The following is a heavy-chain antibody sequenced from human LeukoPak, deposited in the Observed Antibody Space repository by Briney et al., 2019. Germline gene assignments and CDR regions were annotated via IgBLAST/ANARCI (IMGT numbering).Heavy chain of an antibody. J-gene: IGHJ4*02. CDR3: ARDKQHSYGRYFDH. CDR1: GDSISTDH. V-gene: IGHV4-59*01. CDR2: MQSTGNS. Sequence: SETVSLTCSVSGDSISTDHWNWIRKPPGRGLEWIGYMQSTGNSNYNPSLRSRVTMFVDTSKNQVALILRSVTAADTAVYFCARDKQHSYGRYFDHWGQGALVTVSS. D-gene: IGHD5-18*01.